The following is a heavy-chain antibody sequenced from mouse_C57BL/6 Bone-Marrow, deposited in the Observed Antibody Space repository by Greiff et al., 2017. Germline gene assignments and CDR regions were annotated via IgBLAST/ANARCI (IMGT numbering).Heavy chain of an antibody. CDR2: INPNSGTP. Sequence: VQLQQSGPELVKPGASVKISCKASGYSFTDYNMNWVKQSNGKSLEWIGVINPNSGTPSYNQKFKGKATLTVDQSSSTAYMQLNSRTSEDSAVYYCARGYDYDYAMDYWGQGTSVTVSS. D-gene: IGHD2-4*01. CDR3: ARGYDYDYAMDY. CDR1: GYSFTDYN. V-gene: IGHV1-39*01. J-gene: IGHJ4*01.